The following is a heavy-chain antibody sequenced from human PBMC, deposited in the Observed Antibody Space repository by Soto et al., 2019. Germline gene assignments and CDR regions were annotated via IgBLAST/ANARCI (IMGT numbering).Heavy chain of an antibody. J-gene: IGHJ4*02. V-gene: IGHV3-43*01. CDR2: ITWDGGAT. D-gene: IGHD3-16*01. Sequence: EVQLVESGGLVVKPGGSLRLSCAASGFTFDDSSMHWVRHVPRKGLELVALITWDGGATYYADSVKGRFTIFSDNGRKLLYLPLDRLTTDDTVLYYFEKGDGVGDFGYWGQGTLVTVAS. CDR1: GFTFDDSS. CDR3: EKGDGVGDFGY.